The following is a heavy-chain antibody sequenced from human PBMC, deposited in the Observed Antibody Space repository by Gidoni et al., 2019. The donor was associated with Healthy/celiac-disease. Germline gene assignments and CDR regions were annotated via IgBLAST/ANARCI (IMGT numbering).Heavy chain of an antibody. CDR2: IYSGGST. Sequence: EVQLVESGGGLVQPGGSLRLSCAASGFPVSSNYMSWVRQAPGKGLEWVSVIYSGGSTYYADSVKGRFTISRDNSKNTLYLQMNSLRAEDTAVYYCAREAGGSGWYGGAFDYWGQGTLVTVSS. V-gene: IGHV3-66*01. J-gene: IGHJ4*02. CDR1: GFPVSSNY. CDR3: AREAGGSGWYGGAFDY. D-gene: IGHD6-19*01.